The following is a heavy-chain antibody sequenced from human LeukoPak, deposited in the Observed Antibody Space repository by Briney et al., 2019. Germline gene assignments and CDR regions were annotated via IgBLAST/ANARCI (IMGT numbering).Heavy chain of an antibody. Sequence: GASVKVSCKASGYTFTSYYMHWVRQAPGQGLEWMGIINPSGGSTSYAQKFQGRVTMTRDTSTSTVYMELSSLRSEDTAVYYCARELYYDFWSGYKGGSYYYYGMDVWGQGTTVTVSS. CDR3: ARELYYDFWSGYKGGSYYYYGMDV. CDR1: GYTFTSYY. V-gene: IGHV1-46*01. J-gene: IGHJ6*02. CDR2: INPSGGST. D-gene: IGHD3-3*01.